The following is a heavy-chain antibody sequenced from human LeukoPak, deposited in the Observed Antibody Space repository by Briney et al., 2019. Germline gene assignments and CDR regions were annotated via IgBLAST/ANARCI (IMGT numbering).Heavy chain of an antibody. CDR3: ARDSGGFANDFWSGYYTAYYYYGMDV. D-gene: IGHD3-3*01. Sequence: GASVKVSCKASGYTFTSYGISWVRQAPGQGLEWMGWISAYNGNTNYAQKLQGRVTMTTDTSTSTAYMELRSLRSDDTAVYYCARDSGGFANDFWSGYYTAYYYYGMDVWGQGTTVTVSS. J-gene: IGHJ6*02. CDR1: GYTFTSYG. V-gene: IGHV1-18*01. CDR2: ISAYNGNT.